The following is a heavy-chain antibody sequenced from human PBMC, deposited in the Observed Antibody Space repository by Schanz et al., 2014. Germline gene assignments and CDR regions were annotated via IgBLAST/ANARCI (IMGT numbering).Heavy chain of an antibody. Sequence: EVHLLESGGGLVEPGGSLRLSCATSGFSLDIFAVSWVRQAPGKGLEWVSFIYIGGNTYYADSVKGRFTISRDNSENTVYIQMNSLRAEDTAVYYCARGGPAYYFDDWGQGTLVTVSS. V-gene: IGHV3-66*01. CDR2: IYIGGNT. CDR3: ARGGPAYYFDD. CDR1: GFSLDIFA. J-gene: IGHJ4*02.